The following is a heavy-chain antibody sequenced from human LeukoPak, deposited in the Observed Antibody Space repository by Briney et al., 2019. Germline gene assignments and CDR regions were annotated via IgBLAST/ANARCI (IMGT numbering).Heavy chain of an antibody. D-gene: IGHD6-13*01. Sequence: ASVKVSCKASGGTFSSYAISWVRQAPGQGLKWMGGIIPIFGTANYAQKFQGRVTITADESTSTAYMELSSLRSEDTAVYYCATAGVIAAAGKDYFDYWGQGTLVTVSS. CDR3: ATAGVIAAAGKDYFDY. CDR2: IIPIFGTA. CDR1: GGTFSSYA. V-gene: IGHV1-69*13. J-gene: IGHJ4*02.